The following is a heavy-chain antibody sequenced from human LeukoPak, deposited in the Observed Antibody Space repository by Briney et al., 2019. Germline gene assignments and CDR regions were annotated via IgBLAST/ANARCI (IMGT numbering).Heavy chain of an antibody. J-gene: IGHJ3*02. Sequence: SETLSLTCAVYGGSFSGYYWSWIRQPPGKGLEWIGEINHSGSTNSNPSLKSRVTISVDTSKNQFSLKLSSVTAADTAVYYCARSWIGFRALDIWGQGTMVTVSS. CDR1: GGSFSGYY. V-gene: IGHV4-34*01. CDR2: INHSGST. D-gene: IGHD3-3*01. CDR3: ARSWIGFRALDI.